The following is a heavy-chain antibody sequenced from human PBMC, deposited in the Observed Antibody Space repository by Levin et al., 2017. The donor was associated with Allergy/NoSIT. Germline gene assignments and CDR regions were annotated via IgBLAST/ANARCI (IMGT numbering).Heavy chain of an antibody. V-gene: IGHV1-2*06. Sequence: ASVKVSCKASGYTFSGYYIHWVRQAPGQGLEWMGRINPNSGGTNYAQKFQGRVTMTRDTSISTAYMELSSLRSDDTAVYYCAREVSRSTSWTDYWGQGTLVTVSA. D-gene: IGHD2-2*01. CDR1: GYTFSGYY. CDR3: AREVSRSTSWTDY. CDR2: INPNSGGT. J-gene: IGHJ4*02.